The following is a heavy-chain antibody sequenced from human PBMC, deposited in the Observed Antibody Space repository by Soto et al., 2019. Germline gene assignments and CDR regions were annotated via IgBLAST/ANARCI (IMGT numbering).Heavy chain of an antibody. Sequence: QITLKESGPPLVKPTQTLTLTCTFSGFSLSINGVGVGWVRQPPGKALEWLALVYWDDDKRYSPSLKSRLAITHDTPKNQVALTITNKYPVYTTTYFCVHRRGSEFGADCYDGFDIWGQGTMVTVSS. V-gene: IGHV2-5*02. CDR2: VYWDDDK. D-gene: IGHD2-21*02. J-gene: IGHJ3*02. CDR3: VHRRGSEFGADCYDGFDI. CDR1: GFSLSINGVG.